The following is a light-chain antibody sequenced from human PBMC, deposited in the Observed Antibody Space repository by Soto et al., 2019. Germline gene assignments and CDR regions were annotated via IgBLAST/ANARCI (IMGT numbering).Light chain of an antibody. CDR3: SAYASSSIRM. CDR2: EVS. CDR1: SSDVGAYNY. V-gene: IGLV2-14*01. Sequence: QSALTQPASVSGSPGQSITISCTGTSSDVGAYNYVSWYQQHPGKAPKVMIYEVSNRPSGVSNRFSGSKSGNTATLTISGVQAEDEGDYYCSAYASSSIRMFGGGTKLTVL. J-gene: IGLJ3*02.